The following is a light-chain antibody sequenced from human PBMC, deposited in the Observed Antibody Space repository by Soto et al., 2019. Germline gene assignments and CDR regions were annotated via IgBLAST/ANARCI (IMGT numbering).Light chain of an antibody. CDR1: SSNIGAGYP. V-gene: IGLV1-40*01. CDR2: G. J-gene: IGLJ7*01. Sequence: QSVLTQPPSVSGAPGQRVTISCTGSSSNIGAGYPVHWYQQLPGTAPKLLVAGNRPSGVPDRFSVSKSGTSASLAISGLRSEDEADYYCAAWDDSLSRAVFGGGTQLTVL. CDR3: AAWDDSLSRAV.